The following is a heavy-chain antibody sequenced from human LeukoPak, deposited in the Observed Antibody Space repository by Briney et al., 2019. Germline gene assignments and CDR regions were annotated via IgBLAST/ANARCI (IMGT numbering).Heavy chain of an antibody. CDR2: ISGSGGST. CDR1: GFTFSSYA. V-gene: IGHV3-23*01. D-gene: IGHD6-13*01. J-gene: IGHJ4*02. Sequence: GGSLRLSCAASGFTFSSYAMSWVRQAPGKGLEWVSAISGSGGSTYYADSVKGRFTISKDNSKNTLYLQMNSLRAEDTAVYYCAKGEGSSWLTPFDYWGQGTLVTVSS. CDR3: AKGEGSSWLTPFDY.